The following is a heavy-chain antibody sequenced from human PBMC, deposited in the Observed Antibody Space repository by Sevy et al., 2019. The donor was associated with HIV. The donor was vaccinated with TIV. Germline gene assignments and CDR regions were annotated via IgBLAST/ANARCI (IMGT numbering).Heavy chain of an antibody. J-gene: IGHJ6*02. V-gene: IGHV3-7*01. CDR1: GFTFSSYW. CDR3: ARDYPNNYYDSSGTNYYYGMDV. Sequence: GGSLRLSCAASGFTFSSYWMSWVRQAPGKGLEWVANIKQDGSEKYYVASVKGRFTISRDNAKNPLYLQMNSLRAEDTAVYYCARDYPNNYYDSSGTNYYYGMDVWGQGTTVTVSS. D-gene: IGHD3-22*01. CDR2: IKQDGSEK.